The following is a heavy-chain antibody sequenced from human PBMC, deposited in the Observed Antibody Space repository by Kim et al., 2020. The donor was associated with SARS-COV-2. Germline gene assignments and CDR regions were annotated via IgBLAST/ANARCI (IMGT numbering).Heavy chain of an antibody. Sequence: GGSLRLSCTASGFTFGDYAMSWFRQAPGKGLEWVGFIRSKAYGGTTEYAASVKGRFTISRDDSKSIAYLQMNSLETEDTAVYYCTTFHYDFWSGYFGDYWGQGTLVTVSS. D-gene: IGHD3-3*01. V-gene: IGHV3-49*03. CDR3: TTFHYDFWSGYFGDY. J-gene: IGHJ4*02. CDR1: GFTFGDYA. CDR2: IRSKAYGGTT.